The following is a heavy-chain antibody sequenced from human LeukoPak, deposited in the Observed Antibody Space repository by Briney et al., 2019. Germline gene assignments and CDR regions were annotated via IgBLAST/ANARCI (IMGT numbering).Heavy chain of an antibody. V-gene: IGHV3-21*01. J-gene: IGHJ4*02. CDR1: GFTSSTDS. CDR3: ARVRAGGSSSRGYFDY. CDR2: ITSRSDYI. D-gene: IGHD1-26*01. Sequence: VGTLRLSCAPSGFTSSTDSMIRARQAPGQGAETGSSITSRSDYIYYADSVKGRFTISRDNAKNSLYLQMDSLRAEDTAVYYCARVRAGGSSSRGYFDYWGQGTLVTVSS.